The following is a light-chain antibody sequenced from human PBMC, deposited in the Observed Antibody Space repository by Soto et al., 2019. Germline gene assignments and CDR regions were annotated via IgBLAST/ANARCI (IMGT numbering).Light chain of an antibody. CDR2: EDN. CDR3: SSYVGSGTYVV. J-gene: IGLJ2*01. V-gene: IGLV2-23*01. Sequence: QSALTQPASVSGSPGQSITISCTGTTSDVGTYNLVSWYQQHPGNAPKLMIYEDNKRPSGVSNRFSGSKSGNTASLTICGLQAEDEGDYYCSSYVGSGTYVVFGGGTKLTVL. CDR1: TSDVGTYNL.